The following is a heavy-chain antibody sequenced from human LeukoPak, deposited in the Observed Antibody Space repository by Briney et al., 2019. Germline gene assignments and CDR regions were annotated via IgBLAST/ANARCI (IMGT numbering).Heavy chain of an antibody. CDR1: GGSISSYN. D-gene: IGHD6-19*01. CDR2: IYYTGST. CDR3: ARGASGWYWIDY. V-gene: IGHV4-59*01. J-gene: IGHJ4*02. Sequence: ASETLSLTCTVSGGSISSYNWNWIRQPPGKGLEWIGNIYYTGSTNYNPSFKGRVTIPVDTSKNQFSLKLSSVTAADTAVFYCARGASGWYWIDYWGLGTLVTVSS.